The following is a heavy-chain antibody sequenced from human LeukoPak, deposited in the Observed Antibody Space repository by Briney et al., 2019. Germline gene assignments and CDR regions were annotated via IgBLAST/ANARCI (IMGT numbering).Heavy chain of an antibody. CDR3: ARAGPELGVGY. V-gene: IGHV1-2*02. CDR1: GYTFTGYY. J-gene: IGHJ4*02. D-gene: IGHD7-27*01. Sequence: GASVKVSCKASGYTFTGYYMHWVRQAPGQGLEWMGWINPKSGGTNYAQKVQGRVTMTRDTAISTASLELSRLKSDDTAVYYCARAGPELGVGYWGQGTLVTVSS. CDR2: INPKSGGT.